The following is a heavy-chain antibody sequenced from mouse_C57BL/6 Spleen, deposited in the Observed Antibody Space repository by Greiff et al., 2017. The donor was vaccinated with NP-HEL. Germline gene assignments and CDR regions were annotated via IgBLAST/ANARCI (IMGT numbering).Heavy chain of an antibody. CDR1: GFTFSSYA. Sequence: EVKLMESGGGLVKPGGSLKLSCAASGFTFSSYAMSWVRQTPEKRLEWVATISDGGSYTYYPDNVKGRFTISRDNAKNNLYLQMSHLKSEDTAMYYCARGGTRGFDYWGQGTTLTVSS. CDR3: ARGGTRGFDY. D-gene: IGHD3-3*01. V-gene: IGHV5-4*03. J-gene: IGHJ2*01. CDR2: ISDGGSYT.